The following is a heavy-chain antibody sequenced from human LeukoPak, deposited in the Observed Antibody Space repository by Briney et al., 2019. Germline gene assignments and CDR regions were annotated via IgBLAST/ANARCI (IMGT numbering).Heavy chain of an antibody. CDR2: ISAYNGNT. J-gene: IGHJ4*02. CDR1: GYTFTSYG. V-gene: IGHV1-18*01. CDR3: ARSRPYYSSPLFDY. D-gene: IGHD3-10*01. Sequence: ASVKVSCKASGYTFTSYGISWVRQASGQGLEWMGWISAYNGNTNYAQKLQGRVTMTTDTSTSTAYMELRSLRSDDTAVYYCARSRPYYSSPLFDYWGQGTLVTVSS.